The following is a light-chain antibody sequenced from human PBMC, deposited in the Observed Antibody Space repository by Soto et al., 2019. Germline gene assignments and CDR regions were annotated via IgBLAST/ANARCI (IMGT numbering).Light chain of an antibody. Sequence: DIQMTQSPSTLSASVGDRVTITCRASQSISSWLAWYQQTPGKAPKLLIYKASSLESGVPSRFSGSGSGTEFTLTISSLQPDDFATYYCQQYNSYSRGTFGQGTKGDIK. V-gene: IGKV1-5*03. CDR2: KAS. CDR1: QSISSW. J-gene: IGKJ1*01. CDR3: QQYNSYSRGT.